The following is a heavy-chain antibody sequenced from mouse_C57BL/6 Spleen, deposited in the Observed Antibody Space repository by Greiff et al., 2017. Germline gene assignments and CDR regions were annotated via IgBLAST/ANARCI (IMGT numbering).Heavy chain of an antibody. CDR1: GFSFNTYA. CDR2: IRSKSNNYAT. D-gene: IGHD4-1*01. V-gene: IGHV10-1*01. J-gene: IGHJ1*03. Sequence: DVMLVESGGGLVQPKGSLKLSCAASGFSFNTYAMNWVRQAPGKGLEWVARIRSKSNNYATYYADSVKDRFTISRDDSESMLYLQMNNLKTEDTAMYYCVRHRRWDGYWYFDVWGTGTTVTVSS. CDR3: VRHRRWDGYWYFDV.